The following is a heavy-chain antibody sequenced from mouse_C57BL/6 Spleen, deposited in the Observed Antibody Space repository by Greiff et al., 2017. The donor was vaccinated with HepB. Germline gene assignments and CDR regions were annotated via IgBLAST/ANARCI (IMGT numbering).Heavy chain of an antibody. J-gene: IGHJ4*01. CDR1: GYTFTSYW. V-gene: IGHV1-55*01. Sequence: QVQLQQSGAELVKPGASVKMSCKASGYTFTSYWITWVKQGPGQGLEWIGDIYPGSGSTNYNEKFKSKATLTVDTSSSTAYMQLSSLTSEDSAVYYCASTTVVAHYYAMDYWGQGTSVTVSS. D-gene: IGHD1-1*01. CDR2: IYPGSGST. CDR3: ASTTVVAHYYAMDY.